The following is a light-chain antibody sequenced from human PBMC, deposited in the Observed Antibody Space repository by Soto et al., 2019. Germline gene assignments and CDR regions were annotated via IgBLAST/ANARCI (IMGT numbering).Light chain of an antibody. J-gene: IGLJ1*01. CDR2: ENN. CDR3: GAWDISLSSYG. Sequence: QSMLTQPPSLSAAPGQKVTISCSGRSSNIESNYVSWFQQPPGTAPNLLIYENNKRPSGIPDRFSASKSGTSATLVITGLQTGDGADYFCGAWDISLSSYGFRTGNKVTVL. V-gene: IGLV1-51*02. CDR1: SSNIESNY.